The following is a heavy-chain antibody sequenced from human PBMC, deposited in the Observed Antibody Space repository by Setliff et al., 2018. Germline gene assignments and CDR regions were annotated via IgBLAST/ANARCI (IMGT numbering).Heavy chain of an antibody. V-gene: IGHV1-18*01. D-gene: IGHD2-8*01. CDR3: SRLVRYCTTTTCQSVPGAEV. CDR1: GFTFTYYG. Sequence: GASVKVSCKASGFTFTYYGISWVRQAPGQGLEWMGWIGAYTGNTNYAQKFQGRVTMTTDTSTSTAYMELRSLRSDDTAVYYCSRLVRYCTTTTCQSVPGAEVWGQGTLVTVSS. CDR2: IGAYTGNT. J-gene: IGHJ4*02.